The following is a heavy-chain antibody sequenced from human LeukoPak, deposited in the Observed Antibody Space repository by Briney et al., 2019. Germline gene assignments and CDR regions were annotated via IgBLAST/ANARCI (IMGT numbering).Heavy chain of an antibody. CDR1: GFTFSSYV. V-gene: IGHV3-23*01. Sequence: GGSLRLSCAASGFTFSSYVMNWVRQAPGKGLEWVSVISGGGGSTYYADSVKGRFTISRDNSKNSLFLQMNSLRAEDTAVYYCAKGGYCSSTSCYVGWFDPWGQGTLVTVSS. CDR3: AKGGYCSSTSCYVGWFDP. D-gene: IGHD2-2*01. J-gene: IGHJ5*02. CDR2: ISGGGGST.